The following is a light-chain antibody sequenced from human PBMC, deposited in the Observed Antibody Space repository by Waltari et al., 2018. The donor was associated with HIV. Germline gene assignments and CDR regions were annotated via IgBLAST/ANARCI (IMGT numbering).Light chain of an antibody. CDR3: QSADSSGTYLVI. Sequence: SYELTQPPSVSVSPGQTARITCSGDTLANQYAYWYQRKPGQAPVLVIYKDSERSSGIPERFSGSSSGTTVTLTISGVQAEDEADYYCQSADSSGTYLVIFGGGTKLTVL. V-gene: IGLV3-25*03. CDR1: TLANQY. CDR2: KDS. J-gene: IGLJ2*01.